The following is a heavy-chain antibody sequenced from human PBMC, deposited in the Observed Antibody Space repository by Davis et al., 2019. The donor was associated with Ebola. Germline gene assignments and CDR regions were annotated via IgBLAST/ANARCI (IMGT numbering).Heavy chain of an antibody. Sequence: SETLSLTCAVSGGSISSSNWWCWVRQPPGKGLVWFGVIYHSGSTNYNPSFKSRVTTSVDKSKNQFSRKLTSATAANTAVYYCARDWSRIAAAGFFDLWGRGTLVTVSS. CDR2: IYHSGST. V-gene: IGHV4-4*02. CDR3: ARDWSRIAAAGFFDL. CDR1: GGSISSSNW. J-gene: IGHJ2*01. D-gene: IGHD6-13*01.